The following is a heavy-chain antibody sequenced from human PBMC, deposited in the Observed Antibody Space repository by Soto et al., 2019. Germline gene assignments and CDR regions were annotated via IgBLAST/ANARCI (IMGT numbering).Heavy chain of an antibody. CDR2: IYYSGST. J-gene: IGHJ4*02. CDR1: GGSISSGDYY. V-gene: IGHV4-30-4*01. Sequence: QVQLQESGPGLVKPSQTLSLPCTVSGGSISSGDYYWSWIRQPPGKGLGWMGYIYYSGSTYYNPSLKSRVTVSVDTSKNQFSLKLSSVTAADTAVYYCARVSNDYYGSGSYRGDDYWGQGTLVTVSS. CDR3: ARVSNDYYGSGSYRGDDY. D-gene: IGHD3-10*01.